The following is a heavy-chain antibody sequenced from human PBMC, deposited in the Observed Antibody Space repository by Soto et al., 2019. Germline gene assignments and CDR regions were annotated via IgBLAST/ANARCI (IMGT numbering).Heavy chain of an antibody. J-gene: IGHJ4*02. Sequence: SETLSVTCTVSGGSISSYYWSWIRQPPGKGLEWIGYIYYSGSTNYNPSLKSRVTISVDTSKNQFSLKLSSVTAADTAVYYCARRWGRTFDYWGQGTLVTVSS. CDR3: ARRWGRTFDY. D-gene: IGHD7-27*01. CDR1: GGSISSYY. V-gene: IGHV4-59*08. CDR2: IYYSGST.